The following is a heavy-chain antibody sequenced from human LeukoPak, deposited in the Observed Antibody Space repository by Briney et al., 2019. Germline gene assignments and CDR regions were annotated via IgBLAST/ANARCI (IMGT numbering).Heavy chain of an antibody. CDR3: ARHMSGDYEFDY. D-gene: IGHD4-17*01. CDR1: GGSISSSSYY. V-gene: IGHV4-39*01. J-gene: IGHJ4*02. CDR2: IYYSGST. Sequence: SETLSLTCTVSGGSISSSSYYWGWIRQPPGKGLEWIGSIYYSGSTYYNPSLKGRVTISVDTSKNQFSLKLSSVTAADTAVYYCARHMSGDYEFDYWGQGTLVTVSS.